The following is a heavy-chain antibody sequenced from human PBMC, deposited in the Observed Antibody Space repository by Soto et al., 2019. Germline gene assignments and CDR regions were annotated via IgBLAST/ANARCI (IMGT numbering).Heavy chain of an antibody. CDR2: IRSKANNYAT. D-gene: IGHD6-13*01. Sequence: PGGSLKLSSAASGYTFSSSAMHWVRQAYGKGLEWVGRIRSKANNYATAYAASVKGRFTISRDDSKNTAYLQMNSLKTEDTAFYYCTSAMQQLGPDFDYWGQGTLVTVSS. J-gene: IGHJ4*02. V-gene: IGHV3-73*01. CDR3: TSAMQQLGPDFDY. CDR1: GYTFSSSA.